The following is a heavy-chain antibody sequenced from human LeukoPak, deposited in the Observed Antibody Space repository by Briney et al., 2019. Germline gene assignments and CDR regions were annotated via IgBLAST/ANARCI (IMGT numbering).Heavy chain of an antibody. D-gene: IGHD3-16*01. J-gene: IGHJ4*02. CDR3: AREGSFFDDYGPTSEFDY. Sequence: PSGTLSLTCTVSGGSISSNNWWSWVRQPPGKGLEWIGEIYPSGSTNYPSGSTNYKPSLRSRVTISVDKSKNQFSLNLSSVTAADTAVYYCAREGSFFDDYGPTSEFDYWGQGTLVTVSS. CDR1: GGSISSNNW. V-gene: IGHV4-4*02. CDR2: IYPSGSTNYPSGST.